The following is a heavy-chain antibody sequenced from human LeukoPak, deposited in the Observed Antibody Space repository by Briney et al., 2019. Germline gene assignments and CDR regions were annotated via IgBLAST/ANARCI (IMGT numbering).Heavy chain of an antibody. CDR2: INAGNGNT. D-gene: IGHD3-10*01. CDR1: GYTFTSYA. CDR3: ARGLIAAHYYGSGSYGY. V-gene: IGHV1-3*01. J-gene: IGHJ4*02. Sequence: GASVKVSCKASGYTFTSYAMHWVRQAPGQRLEWMGWINAGNGNTKYPQKFQGRVTITRDTSASTAYMELSSLRSEDTAVYYCARGLIAAHYYGSGSYGYWGQGTLVTVSS.